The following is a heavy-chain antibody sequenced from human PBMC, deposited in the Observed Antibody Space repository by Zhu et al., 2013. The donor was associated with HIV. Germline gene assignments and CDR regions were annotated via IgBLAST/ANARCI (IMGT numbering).Heavy chain of an antibody. D-gene: IGHD6-13*01. CDR1: GGSVSSGSYY. CDR2: IYYSGST. V-gene: IGHV4-61*01. Sequence: QVQLQESGPGLVKPSETLSLTCTVSGGSVSSGSYYWSWIRQPPGKGLEWIGYIYYSGSTNYNPSLKSRVTISVDTSKNQFSLKLSSVTAADTAVYYCAREVAAAGRIDYVGPGNPGHRLL. CDR3: AREVAAAGRIDY. J-gene: IGHJ4*02.